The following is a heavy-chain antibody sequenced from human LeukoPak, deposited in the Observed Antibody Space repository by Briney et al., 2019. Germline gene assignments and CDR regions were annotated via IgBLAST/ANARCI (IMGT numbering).Heavy chain of an antibody. CDR3: ARLSGAYYSDFDY. J-gene: IGHJ4*02. Sequence: PSETLSLTCTVSGGSISSTDYYWGWIRQPPGKGLEWIGSMYYSGSAYYNPSLKSRVTISVDTSKSQFSLRLGSVTAADTAVYYCARLSGAYYSDFDYWGQGTLVTVSS. V-gene: IGHV4-39*01. CDR2: MYYSGSA. CDR1: GGSISSTDYY. D-gene: IGHD3-22*01.